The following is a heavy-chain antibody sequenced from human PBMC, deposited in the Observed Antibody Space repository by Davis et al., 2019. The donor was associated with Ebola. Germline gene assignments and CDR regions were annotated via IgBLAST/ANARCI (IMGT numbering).Heavy chain of an antibody. V-gene: IGHV1-69*04. J-gene: IGHJ4*02. CDR2: IIPILGIA. D-gene: IGHD6-13*01. CDR3: ARDLVGAAAGTNY. CDR1: GGTFRTYG. Sequence: AASVKVSCKASGGTFRTYGITWVRQAPGKGLEWMGRIIPILGIANYAQKFQGRVTITADKSTSTAYMELSSLRSEDTAVYYCARDLVGAAAGTNYWGQGTLVTVSS.